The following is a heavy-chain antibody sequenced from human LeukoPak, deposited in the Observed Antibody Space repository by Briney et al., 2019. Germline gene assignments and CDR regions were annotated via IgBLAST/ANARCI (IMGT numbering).Heavy chain of an antibody. CDR3: ARGPTTVTMYYFDY. CDR1: GGSFSGYY. J-gene: IGHJ4*02. V-gene: IGHV4-34*01. Sequence: SETLSLTCAVYGGSFSGYYWSWIRQPPGKGPEWIGEINHSGSTNYNPSLKSRVTIPVDTSKNQFSLKLSSVTAADTAVYYCARGPTTVTMYYFDYWGQGTLVTVSS. D-gene: IGHD4-17*01. CDR2: INHSGST.